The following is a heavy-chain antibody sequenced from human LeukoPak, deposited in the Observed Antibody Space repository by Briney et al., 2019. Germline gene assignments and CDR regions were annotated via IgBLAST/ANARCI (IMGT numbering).Heavy chain of an antibody. D-gene: IGHD2-2*02. V-gene: IGHV3-23*01. J-gene: IGHJ4*02. CDR3: ATFCSTTSCYTFDQ. CDR2: ISGSGDST. CDR1: GFTFTNYA. Sequence: GGSLRLSCAASGFTFTNYAMNWVRQAPGKGLHWVSAISGSGDSTYYADSVKGRFTISRVNSKNTLYLQMSSLRAEDTAVYYCATFCSTTSCYTFDQWGQGTLVTVSS.